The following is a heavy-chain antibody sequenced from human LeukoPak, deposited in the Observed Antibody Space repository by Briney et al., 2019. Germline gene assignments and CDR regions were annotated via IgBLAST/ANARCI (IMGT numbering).Heavy chain of an antibody. CDR3: ARAACIVGATTGCWFDP. CDR1: GYSFTSYW. CDR2: IYPGDSDT. V-gene: IGHV5-51*01. J-gene: IGHJ5*02. D-gene: IGHD1-26*01. Sequence: GESLKISCKGSGYSFTSYWIGWVRQMPGKGLEWMGIIYPGDSDTRYSPSFQGQVTISADKSISTAYLQWSSLKASDTAMYYCARAACIVGATTGCWFDPWGQGTLVTVSS.